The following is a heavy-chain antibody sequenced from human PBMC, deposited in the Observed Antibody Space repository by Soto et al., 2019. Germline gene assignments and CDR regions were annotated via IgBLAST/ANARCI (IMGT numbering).Heavy chain of an antibody. J-gene: IGHJ3*02. Sequence: GGSLRLSCSASGFTFSSYAMHWVRQAPGKGLEYVSAISSNGGSTYYADSVKGRFTISRDNSKNTLYLQMSSLRAEDTAVYYCVKDPWFGELFDAFDIWGQGTMVTVSS. D-gene: IGHD3-10*01. CDR3: VKDPWFGELFDAFDI. CDR2: ISSNGGST. CDR1: GFTFSSYA. V-gene: IGHV3-64D*09.